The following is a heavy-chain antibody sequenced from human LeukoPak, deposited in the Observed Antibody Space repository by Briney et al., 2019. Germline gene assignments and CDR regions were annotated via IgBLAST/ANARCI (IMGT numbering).Heavy chain of an antibody. CDR3: AREGSSSGWSHNWFDP. D-gene: IGHD6-19*01. CDR1: GYTFTGYY. CDR2: INPNSGGT. V-gene: IGHV1-2*02. J-gene: IGHJ5*02. Sequence: GASVKVSCKASGYTFTGYYMHWVRQAPGQGLEWMGWINPNSGGTNYAQKFQGRVTMTRDTSISTAYMELSRLRSDDTAVYYCAREGSSSGWSHNWFDPWGQGTLVTVSS.